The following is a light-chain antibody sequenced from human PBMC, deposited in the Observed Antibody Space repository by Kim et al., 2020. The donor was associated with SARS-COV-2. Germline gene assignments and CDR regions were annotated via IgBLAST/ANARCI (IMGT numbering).Light chain of an antibody. CDR3: QAWDSSTGV. V-gene: IGLV3-1*01. Sequence: SYELTQPPSVSVSPGQTASITCSGDKLGDKYGCWYQQKPGQSPVLVIYQDSKRPSGIPERFSGSNSGNTATLTISGTQAMDEADDYCQAWDSSTGVFGTGTKVTVL. J-gene: IGLJ1*01. CDR1: KLGDKY. CDR2: QDS.